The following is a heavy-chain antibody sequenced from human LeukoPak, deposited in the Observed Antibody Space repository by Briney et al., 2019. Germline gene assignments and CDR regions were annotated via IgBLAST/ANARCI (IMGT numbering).Heavy chain of an antibody. CDR1: GDSVSSNSAT. V-gene: IGHV6-1*01. Sequence: SQTLSLTCAISGDSVSSNSATWNWIRQSPSRGLEWLGRTFYRSIWYYEYAVSVKSRITINPDTSKNQFSLQLNSVTPEDTAVYYCARDGRYSSSWHQYYYYMDVWGKGTTVTVSS. CDR2: TFYRSIWYY. D-gene: IGHD6-13*01. CDR3: ARDGRYSSSWHQYYYYMDV. J-gene: IGHJ6*03.